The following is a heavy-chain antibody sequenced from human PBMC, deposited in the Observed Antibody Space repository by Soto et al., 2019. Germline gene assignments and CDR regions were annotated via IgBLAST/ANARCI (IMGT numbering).Heavy chain of an antibody. CDR1: GYSISSGSY. V-gene: IGHV4-38-2*02. CDR3: ARDHVMVAAGSTFDY. J-gene: IGHJ4*01. CDR2: IYHGGTT. Sequence: SETLSLTCTVSGYSISSGSYWGWIRQPPGKGPEWIASIYHGGTTFYNPSLKSRITISVDTSHNQFSLNLRSVTAADTAVYYCARDHVMVAAGSTFDYWGHGTLVTVSS. D-gene: IGHD2-2*01.